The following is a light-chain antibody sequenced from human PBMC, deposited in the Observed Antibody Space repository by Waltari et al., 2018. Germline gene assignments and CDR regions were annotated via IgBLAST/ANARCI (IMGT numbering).Light chain of an antibody. V-gene: IGKV1-6*01. CDR2: DAS. Sequence: AIQMTQSPSSLSASVGARITITCQASENIKTYLAWYQQKPGRAPRLLIFDASFLQSGVPSRFSGSGSGTDFTLTVDNLQSDDFATYYCQQHDTYPLTFGGGTRVE. CDR3: QQHDTYPLT. CDR1: ENIKTY. J-gene: IGKJ4*01.